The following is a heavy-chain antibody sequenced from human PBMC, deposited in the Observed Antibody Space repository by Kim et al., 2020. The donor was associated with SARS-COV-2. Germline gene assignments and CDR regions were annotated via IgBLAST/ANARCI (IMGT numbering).Heavy chain of an antibody. CDR2: T. V-gene: IGHV1-3*01. D-gene: IGHD2-15*01. Sequence: TRYSQSLKGRGTITRNTSASTAYMELSSLRSEDLAVYFCAAAERTDAEFDFWGQGTLVTVSS. J-gene: IGHJ4*02. CDR3: AAAERTDAEFDF.